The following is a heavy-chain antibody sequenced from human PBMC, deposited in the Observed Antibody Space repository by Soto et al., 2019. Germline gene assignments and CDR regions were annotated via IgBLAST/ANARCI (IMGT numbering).Heavy chain of an antibody. CDR3: AGGRPRVTSPLGY. Sequence: QVQLVQSGAEVKKPGSSVKVSCKASGGTFSSYAISWVRQAPGQGLEWMGGIIPIFGTANYEQKVQGRVTITADESTSTAYMELSSVRSEDTVVYYFAGGRPRVTSPLGYWGQGTLVTVSS. D-gene: IGHD2-21*02. CDR1: GGTFSSYA. CDR2: IIPIFGTA. V-gene: IGHV1-69*01. J-gene: IGHJ4*02.